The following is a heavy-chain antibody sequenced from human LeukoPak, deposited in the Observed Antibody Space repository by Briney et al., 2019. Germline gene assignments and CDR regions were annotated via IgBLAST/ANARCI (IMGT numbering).Heavy chain of an antibody. Sequence: HVASVKVSCKASGGTFSSYAISWVRQAPGQGLEWMGGIIPIFGTANYAQKFQGRVTITADESTSTAYMELGSLRSEDTAVYYCARDARRELLHRGAFDYWGQGTLVTVSS. D-gene: IGHD1-26*01. CDR1: GGTFSSYA. J-gene: IGHJ4*02. V-gene: IGHV1-69*01. CDR3: ARDARRELLHRGAFDY. CDR2: IIPIFGTA.